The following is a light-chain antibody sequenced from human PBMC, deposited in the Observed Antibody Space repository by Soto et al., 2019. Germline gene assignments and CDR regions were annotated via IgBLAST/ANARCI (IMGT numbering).Light chain of an antibody. V-gene: IGKV3-11*01. CDR3: QQRTYWPLT. J-gene: IGKJ4*01. CDR2: DAS. Sequence: EIVLTQSPATLSLSPGERATLSCRASQSVSSYLAWYQQKPGQAPRLLIYDASNRATGIPARFSGSVSGTDFALTISSLEPEDFAVYYCQQRTYWPLTFGGGTKLEIK. CDR1: QSVSSY.